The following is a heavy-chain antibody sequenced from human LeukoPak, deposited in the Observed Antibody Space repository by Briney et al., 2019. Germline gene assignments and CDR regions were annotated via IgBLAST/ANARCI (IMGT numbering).Heavy chain of an antibody. CDR3: TVYGDSNH. D-gene: IGHD4-17*01. J-gene: IGHJ5*02. Sequence: QSGGSLRLSCAASGYTFSDYFMHWVRQVPGKGLEWVASVSQDEKTKLYVDSVKGRFTISRDNSRNTLYLQISSLRVEDTAVYYCTVYGDSNHWGQGTLVTVSS. CDR2: VSQDEKTK. CDR1: GYTFSDYF. V-gene: IGHV3-30*14.